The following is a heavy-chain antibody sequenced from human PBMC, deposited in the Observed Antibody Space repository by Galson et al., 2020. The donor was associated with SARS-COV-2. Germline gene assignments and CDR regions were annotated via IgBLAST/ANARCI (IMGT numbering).Heavy chain of an antibody. D-gene: IGHD3-3*01. CDR3: ARGEFFEFNYYGMDV. J-gene: IGHJ6*02. V-gene: IGHV4-61*02. CDR1: GASIRSGRYN. Sequence: SQTLSLTCTVSGASIRSGRYNWSWIRQPAGKGLESIGRIYTNGNTNYNPSLKSRVTISLDTSKNQFSLRLRSVTAADTAVYYCARGEFFEFNYYGMDVWGQGTTVTVSS. CDR2: IYTNGNT.